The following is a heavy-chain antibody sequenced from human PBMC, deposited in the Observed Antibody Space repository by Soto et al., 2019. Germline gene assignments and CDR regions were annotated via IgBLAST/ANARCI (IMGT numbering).Heavy chain of an antibody. CDR2: VYSNEDT. CDR3: AILYCYDSSSSYLYA. D-gene: IGHD3-16*01. Sequence: SETLSLTCSFSGGSFNSNFWTWIRQPPGKGLEWIGYVYSNEDTTYNPSLKSRVTISVDSSKNQFSLELSSVTAADTAVYYCAILYCYDSSSSYLYAWGQGTTVPVS. V-gene: IGHV4-59*03. J-gene: IGHJ6*02. CDR1: GGSFNSNF.